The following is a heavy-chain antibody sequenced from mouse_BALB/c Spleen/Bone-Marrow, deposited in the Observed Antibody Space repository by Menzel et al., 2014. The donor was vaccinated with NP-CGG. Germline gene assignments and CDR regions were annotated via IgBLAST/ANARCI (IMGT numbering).Heavy chain of an antibody. J-gene: IGHJ3*01. CDR1: GFNIKDTY. CDR3: ASYYYGSSGFAY. CDR2: IDPANGNT. Sequence: VQLKQSGAELVEPGASVKLSCTASGFNIKDTYMHWVKQRPEQGLEWIGRIDPANGNTKYDPKFQGKATITADTSSNTAYLQLSSLTSEDTAVYYCASYYYGSSGFAYWGQGTLVTVSA. D-gene: IGHD1-1*01. V-gene: IGHV14-3*02.